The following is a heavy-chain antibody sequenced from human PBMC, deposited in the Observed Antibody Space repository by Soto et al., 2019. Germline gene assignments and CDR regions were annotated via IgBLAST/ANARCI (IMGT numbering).Heavy chain of an antibody. CDR2: ISNNGGST. J-gene: IGHJ5*02. Sequence: GGSLRLSFSASGLTFRTYAMHWVRQAPGKGLEYVSAISNNGGSTYYADPVKGRFTISRDNSKNTLYLKMSSLRTADTAIYYCVKGGITMVRGFLFDPWGQGALVTVSS. D-gene: IGHD3-10*01. CDR1: GLTFRTYA. V-gene: IGHV3-64D*06. CDR3: VKGGITMVRGFLFDP.